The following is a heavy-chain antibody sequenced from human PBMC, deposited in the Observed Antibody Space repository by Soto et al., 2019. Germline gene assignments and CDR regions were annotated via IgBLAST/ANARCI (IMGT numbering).Heavy chain of an antibody. J-gene: IGHJ6*02. CDR2: IYHSGST. CDR3: ARDGGLMVYAISDYYNGMDV. V-gene: IGHV4-4*02. CDR1: GGSISSSNW. D-gene: IGHD2-8*01. Sequence: PSETLSLTCAVSGGSISSSNWWSCVRRPPGKGLEWIGEIYHSGSTNYNPSLKSRVTISVDKSKNQFSLKLSSVTAADTAVYYCARDGGLMVYAISDYYNGMDVWGQGPTVTVSS.